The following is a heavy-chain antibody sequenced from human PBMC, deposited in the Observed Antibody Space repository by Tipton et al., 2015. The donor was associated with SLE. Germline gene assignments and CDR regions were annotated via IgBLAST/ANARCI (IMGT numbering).Heavy chain of an antibody. D-gene: IGHD5-18*01. CDR2: INHSGST. Sequence: LTCTVSGGSISSHYWSWIRQPPGKGLEWIGEINHSGSTNYNPSLKSRVTISVDTSKNQFSLKLSSVTAADTAVYYCALYSYGYWGQGTLVTVSS. V-gene: IGHV4-34*01. CDR1: GGSISSHY. J-gene: IGHJ4*02. CDR3: ALYSYGY.